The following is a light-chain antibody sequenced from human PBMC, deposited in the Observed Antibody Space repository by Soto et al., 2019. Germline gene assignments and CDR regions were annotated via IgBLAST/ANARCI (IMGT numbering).Light chain of an antibody. CDR3: CSHAGSYTYV. CDR1: SSDVGGYNY. Sequence: QSVLTQPRSVSGSPGHSLTISCTGTSSDVGGYNYVSWYQQHPGKVPKLMVYDVTKRPSGVPDRFSGSKSGNTASLTISGLQSEDEADYYCCSHAGSYTYVFGTGTKVTVL. V-gene: IGLV2-11*01. J-gene: IGLJ1*01. CDR2: DVT.